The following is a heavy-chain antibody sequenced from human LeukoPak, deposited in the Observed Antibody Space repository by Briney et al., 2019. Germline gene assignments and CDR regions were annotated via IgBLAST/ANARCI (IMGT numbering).Heavy chain of an antibody. Sequence: GGSLRLTRPASGFTYSTFDMNGVRQPPCKGLEWVSYISSGSSTIYYADSVKGRFTIYRDNAKNSLYLQMNSLRAEDTAVYYCARLRYYAMDVWGQGTTVIVSS. CDR1: GFTYSTFD. CDR3: ARLRYYAMDV. J-gene: IGHJ6*02. V-gene: IGHV3-48*01. CDR2: ISSGSSTI.